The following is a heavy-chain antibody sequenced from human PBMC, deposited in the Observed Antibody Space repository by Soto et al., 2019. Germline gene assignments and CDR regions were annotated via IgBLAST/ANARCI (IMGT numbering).Heavy chain of an antibody. CDR1: GFDFSMSG. J-gene: IGHJ5*01. V-gene: IGHV3-33*01. D-gene: IGHD2-2*03. CDR3: AGAFQRGYCRAPFDS. Sequence: QVHVVESGGGVVQPGRSLRLSCAAFGFDFSMSGMHWVRQAPGKGLEWVALIWNSGSPQYYGDSVKGGFTISRHNSKNMVFMQMCSLRAEDTGVYYCAGAFQRGYCRAPFDSWSQGAPVTVSS. CDR2: IWNSGSPQ.